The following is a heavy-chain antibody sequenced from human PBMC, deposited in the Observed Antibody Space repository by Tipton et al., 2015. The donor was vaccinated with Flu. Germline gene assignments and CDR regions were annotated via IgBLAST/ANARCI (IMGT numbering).Heavy chain of an antibody. CDR3: ARTGGDNDWYDYYGMDV. CDR1: GGSINSYY. V-gene: IGHV4-4*07. Sequence: TLSLTCTVSGGSINSYYWTWIRQSAGKGLEWLGRIYTTGSTNYNPSLTSRVTMSLDTSENQLSLKLSSVTAADTAVYYCARTGGDNDWYDYYGMDVWGQ. D-gene: IGHD2-21*02. CDR2: IYTTGST. J-gene: IGHJ6*02.